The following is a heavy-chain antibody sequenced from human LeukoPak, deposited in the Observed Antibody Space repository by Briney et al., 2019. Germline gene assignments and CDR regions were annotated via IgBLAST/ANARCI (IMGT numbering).Heavy chain of an antibody. Sequence: ASVKVSCKASGYTFTSYGISWVRQAPGQGLEWMGWISAYNGNTNYAQKLQGRVTMTTDTSTSTAYMEPRSLRSDDTAVYYCARDWTSGDDGSFDYWGQGTLVTVSS. CDR3: ARDWTSGDDGSFDY. V-gene: IGHV1-18*01. CDR2: ISAYNGNT. J-gene: IGHJ4*02. CDR1: GYTFTSYG. D-gene: IGHD3/OR15-3a*01.